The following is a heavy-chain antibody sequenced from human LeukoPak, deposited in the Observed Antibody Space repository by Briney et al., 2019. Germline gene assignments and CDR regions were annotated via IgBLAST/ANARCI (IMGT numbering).Heavy chain of an antibody. V-gene: IGHV4-59*10. CDR1: GGSFSGYY. D-gene: IGHD1-7*01. CDR3: ARVNWNYGLGYAFDI. CDR2: IYTSGST. Sequence: SETLSLTCAVYGGSFSGYYWSWIRQPPGKGLEWIGRIYTSGSTNYNPSLKSRVTISVDTSKNQFSLKLSSVTAADTAVYYCARVNWNYGLGYAFDIWGQGTLVTVSS. J-gene: IGHJ4*02.